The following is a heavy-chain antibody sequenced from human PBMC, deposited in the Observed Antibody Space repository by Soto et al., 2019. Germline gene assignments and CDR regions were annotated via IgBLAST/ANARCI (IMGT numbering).Heavy chain of an antibody. D-gene: IGHD6-19*01. J-gene: IGHJ4*02. CDR2: INLNSGHT. V-gene: IGHV1-8*01. CDR1: GYPFTTYD. Sequence: ASVKVSCKASGYPFTTYDISWFRQAAGQGLEWMGWINLNSGHTDYGQRFQGRVTMTRNTYITTAYMELTSLSSEDTAVYYCARGRGWRDYCGQGTLVTVSS. CDR3: ARGRGWRDY.